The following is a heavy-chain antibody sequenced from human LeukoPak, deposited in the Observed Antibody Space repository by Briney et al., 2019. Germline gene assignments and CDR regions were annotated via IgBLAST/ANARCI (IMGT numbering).Heavy chain of an antibody. CDR1: GFTFSSYW. V-gene: IGHV3-21*01. D-gene: IGHD4-17*01. J-gene: IGHJ4*02. Sequence: GGSLRLSCAASGFTFSSYWMTWVRRAPGKGLEWVSSISTSGSSTFYADSMKGRFTISRDNAKSSLYLQMSSLRAEDTAVYYCAREPGNNGDLDYWGQGTLVTVSS. CDR2: ISTSGSST. CDR3: AREPGNNGDLDY.